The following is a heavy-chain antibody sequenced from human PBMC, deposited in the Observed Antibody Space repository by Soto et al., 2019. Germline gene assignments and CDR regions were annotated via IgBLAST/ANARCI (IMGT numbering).Heavy chain of an antibody. J-gene: IGHJ6*02. CDR3: ARDGGIVGATTLVRAYYYYGMDV. Sequence: SETLSLTCTVSGGSISSGGYYWSWIRQHPGKGLEWIGYIYYSGSTYYNPSLKSRVTISVDTSKNQFSLKLSSVTAADTAVYYCARDGGIVGATTLVRAYYYYGMDVWGQGTTVTVSS. CDR1: GGSISSGGYY. CDR2: IYYSGST. D-gene: IGHD1-26*01. V-gene: IGHV4-31*03.